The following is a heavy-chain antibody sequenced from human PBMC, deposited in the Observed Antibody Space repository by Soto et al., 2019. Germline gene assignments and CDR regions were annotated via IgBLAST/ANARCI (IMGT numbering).Heavy chain of an antibody. Sequence: QVQLQESGPGLVKPSQTLSLTCTVSGGSISSGGYYWSWIRQHPGKGLEWIGYIYYSGSTYYNPSLKSRVTISVDTSKNQCSLKLSSVSAADTAVYYCAREGGDDIAMVGPFDYWGQGTLVTVSS. CDR1: GGSISSGGYY. J-gene: IGHJ4*02. D-gene: IGHD5-18*01. V-gene: IGHV4-31*03. CDR2: IYYSGST. CDR3: AREGGDDIAMVGPFDY.